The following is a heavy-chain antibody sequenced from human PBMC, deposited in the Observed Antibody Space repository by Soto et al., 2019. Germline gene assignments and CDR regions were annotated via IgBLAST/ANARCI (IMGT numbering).Heavy chain of an antibody. D-gene: IGHD3-22*01. CDR1: GYSFATSG. CDR2: ISAYNGNT. V-gene: IGHV1-18*01. CDR3: ARAGHYYDSSGYAT. Sequence: GASVKVSCKASGYSFATSGISWVRQAPGQGLEWMGWISAYNGNTNYEQKLQDRVTMTTDTSTSTAYLELRSLRSDDTAAYYCARAGHYYDSSGYATWGQGTLVTVSS. J-gene: IGHJ5*02.